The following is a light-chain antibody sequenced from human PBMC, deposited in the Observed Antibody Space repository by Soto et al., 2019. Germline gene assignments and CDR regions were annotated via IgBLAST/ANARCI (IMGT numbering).Light chain of an antibody. CDR2: LNSDGSH. V-gene: IGLV4-69*01. CDR1: SGHSSYA. J-gene: IGLJ3*02. CDR3: QTWGTGPRV. Sequence: QFVLTQSPSASASLGASVKLTCTLSSGHSSYAIAWHQQQPEKGPRYLMKLNSDGSHSKGDGIPDRFSGSSSGAERYLTISSLQSEDEADYYCQTWGTGPRVFGGGTKLTVL.